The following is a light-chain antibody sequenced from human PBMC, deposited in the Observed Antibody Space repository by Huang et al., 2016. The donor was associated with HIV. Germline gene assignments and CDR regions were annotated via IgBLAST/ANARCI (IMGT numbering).Light chain of an antibody. J-gene: IGKJ4*01. CDR3: QQFKNYPLT. V-gene: IGKV1D-13*01. CDR1: EDITDA. CDR2: DAS. Sequence: AIQLTQSPSFLSASVGDRVTITCRAIEDITDALAWYQQKPGKPPKGLIYDASSLESGVPSRFSGSGSGADFTLTISSLQPEDFATYYCQQFKNYPLTFGGGTKVEVK.